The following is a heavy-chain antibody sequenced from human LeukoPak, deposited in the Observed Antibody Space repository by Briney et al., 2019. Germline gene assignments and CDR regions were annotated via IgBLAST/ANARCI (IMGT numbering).Heavy chain of an antibody. J-gene: IGHJ4*02. CDR3: ARRRRDGYNLVDY. V-gene: IGHV1-2*02. Sequence: VASVKVSCKASGYTLTGYYMHWVRQAPGQGLEWMGWINPNSGGTNYAQKFQGRVTMTRDTSISTAYMELSRLRSDDTAVYYCARRRRDGYNLVDYWGQGTLVTVSS. CDR1: GYTLTGYY. CDR2: INPNSGGT. D-gene: IGHD5-24*01.